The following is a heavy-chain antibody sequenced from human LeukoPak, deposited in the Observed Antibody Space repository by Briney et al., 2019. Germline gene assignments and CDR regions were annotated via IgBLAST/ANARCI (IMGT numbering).Heavy chain of an antibody. J-gene: IGHJ4*02. D-gene: IGHD3-3*01. Sequence: PSETLSLTCAVYGGSFSGYYWSWIRQPPGKGLEWIGEINHSGSTNYNLSPKSRVTISVDTSKNQFSLKLNSVTAADTAVYYCARAAAFRIFGVVIIPYFDYWGQGTLVTVSS. V-gene: IGHV4-34*01. CDR3: ARAAAFRIFGVVIIPYFDY. CDR1: GGSFSGYY. CDR2: INHSGST.